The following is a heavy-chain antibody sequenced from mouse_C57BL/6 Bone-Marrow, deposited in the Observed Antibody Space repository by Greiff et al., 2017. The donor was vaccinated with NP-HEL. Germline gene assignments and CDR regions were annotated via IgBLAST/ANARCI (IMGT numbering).Heavy chain of an antibody. CDR1: GYTFTSYW. J-gene: IGHJ4*01. CDR3: ARYPIYRGAMDY. Sequence: QVQLQQPGAELVKPGASVKLSCKASGYTFTSYWMHWVKQRPGQGLEWIGMIHPNSGSTNYNEKFKSKATLTVDKSSSTAYMQLSSLTSEDSAVYYCARYPIYRGAMDYWGQGTSVTVSS. CDR2: IHPNSGST. V-gene: IGHV1-64*01.